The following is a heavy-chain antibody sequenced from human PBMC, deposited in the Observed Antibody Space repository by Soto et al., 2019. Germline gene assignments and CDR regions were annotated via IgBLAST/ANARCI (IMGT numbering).Heavy chain of an antibody. CDR2: INPNTGVT. CDR3: AKIYTWNEWQGGSDY. J-gene: IGHJ4*02. Sequence: QVHLEQSGAEVKKAGASVKISCKASGYSFAAYYINWVRQVSGQGLEWMGWINPNTGVTDYAQKFQRRVTLTRDTSIKTAYLELTSLRSDDTAVYYCAKIYTWNEWQGGSDYWGQGTLLTVSS. CDR1: GYSFAAYY. D-gene: IGHD3-3*01. V-gene: IGHV1-2*02.